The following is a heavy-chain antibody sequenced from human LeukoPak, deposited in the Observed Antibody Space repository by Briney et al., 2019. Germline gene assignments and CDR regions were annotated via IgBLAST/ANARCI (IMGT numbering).Heavy chain of an antibody. CDR3: ARGLRYFDWLPPALIDY. D-gene: IGHD3-9*01. Sequence: SETLSLTCAVYGGSFSGYYWSWVRQPPGKGVERIGEINHRGSTKYNPSLKSRVTISVVTSKNQFSLKLSSVTAADTAVYYCARGLRYFDWLPPALIDYWGQGTLVTVSS. CDR2: INHRGST. J-gene: IGHJ4*02. V-gene: IGHV4-34*01. CDR1: GGSFSGYY.